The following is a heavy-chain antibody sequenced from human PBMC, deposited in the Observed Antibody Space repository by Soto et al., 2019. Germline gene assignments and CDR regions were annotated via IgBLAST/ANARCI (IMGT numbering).Heavy chain of an antibody. J-gene: IGHJ3*01. CDR2: IYPGDSDT. Sequence: PGESLKISCKGSGYSSISYWIGWVRQMPGKGLEWMGIIYPGDSDTRYSPSFQGQVTISADKSSSTAYLQWSSLKASDSAMYYCARHPYCISTSCYAPAFDVWGQGTMVTVSS. D-gene: IGHD2-2*01. V-gene: IGHV5-51*01. CDR1: GYSSISYW. CDR3: ARHPYCISTSCYAPAFDV.